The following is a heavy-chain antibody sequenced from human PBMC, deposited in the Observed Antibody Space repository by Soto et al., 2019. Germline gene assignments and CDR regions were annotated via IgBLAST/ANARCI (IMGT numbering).Heavy chain of an antibody. D-gene: IGHD1-26*01. CDR2: IYWDDDK. CDR1: GFSLSTSGVG. Sequence: QITLKESGPTLVKPTQTLTLTCTFSGFSLSTSGVGVNWSRQPPGKALEWLALIYWDDDKPYNPSLKSRLTITKDTSKTQVALTMTNINPVDTATDYYAHRVGGNVDYWGQGSLVTVSS. J-gene: IGHJ4*02. V-gene: IGHV2-5*02. CDR3: AHRVGGNVDY.